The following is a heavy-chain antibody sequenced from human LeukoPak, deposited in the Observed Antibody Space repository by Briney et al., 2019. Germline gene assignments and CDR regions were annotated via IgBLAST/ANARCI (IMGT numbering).Heavy chain of an antibody. CDR1: GFTFSSYG. CDR3: ARMDGDYLALQYYYYGMDV. J-gene: IGHJ6*02. V-gene: IGHV3-33*01. CDR2: IWYDGSNQ. D-gene: IGHD4-17*01. Sequence: GGSLRLSCAASGFTFSSYGMHWVRQAPGKGLEWVAVIWYDGSNQYYADSVKGRFTISRDNSKNTLYLQMNSLRAEDTAVYYCARMDGDYLALQYYYYGMDVWGQGTTVTVSS.